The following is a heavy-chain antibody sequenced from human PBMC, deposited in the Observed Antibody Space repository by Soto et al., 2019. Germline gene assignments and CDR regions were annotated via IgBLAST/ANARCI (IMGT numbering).Heavy chain of an antibody. J-gene: IGHJ3*02. CDR3: ARDTAGYYFGAFDI. D-gene: IGHD3-22*01. CDR2: ISYDGSNK. V-gene: IGHV3-30-3*01. Sequence: QVQLVESGGGVVQPGRSLRLSCAASGFTFSSYAMHWVRHAPGKGLEWVAVISYDGSNKYYADSVKGRFTISRDNSKNTLYLKMNSLRGEDTAGYYCARDTAGYYFGAFDIWGQGTMVTVSS. CDR1: GFTFSSYA.